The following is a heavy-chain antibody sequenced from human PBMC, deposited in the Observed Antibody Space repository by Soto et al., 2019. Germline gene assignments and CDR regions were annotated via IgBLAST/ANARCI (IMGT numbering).Heavy chain of an antibody. CDR1: GFTLSDNW. V-gene: IGHV3-74*03. CDR2: INNDGSSV. Sequence: EVQLVESGGGLVQPGGSLRLSCAASGFTLSDNWIHWVRRAPGKGLVWVSRINNDGSSVTYADSVKGRFTLSRDNAKNTWFLQMDSLIVEDTAMYYCVRATEQRPSDYWGQGTLVTVSS. D-gene: IGHD6-25*01. CDR3: VRATEQRPSDY. J-gene: IGHJ4*02.